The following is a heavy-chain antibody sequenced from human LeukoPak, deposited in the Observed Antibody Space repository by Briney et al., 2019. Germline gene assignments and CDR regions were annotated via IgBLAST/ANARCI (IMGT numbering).Heavy chain of an antibody. J-gene: IGHJ3*02. CDR2: INHSGST. CDR3: ARRKGGGSCCYDAFDI. D-gene: IGHD2-15*01. V-gene: IGHV4-34*01. Sequence: SETLSLTCAVYGGSFSGYYWSWIRQPPEKGLEWIGEINHSGSTNYNPSLKSRVTISVDTSKNQFSLKLSSVTAADTAVYYCARRKGGGSCCYDAFDIWGQGTMVTVSS. CDR1: GGSFSGYY.